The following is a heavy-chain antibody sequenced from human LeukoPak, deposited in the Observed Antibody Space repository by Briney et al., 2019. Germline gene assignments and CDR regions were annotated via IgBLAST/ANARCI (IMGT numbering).Heavy chain of an antibody. CDR1: GXXFXXXY. Sequence: GXXFXXXYIHWXRQAPGQGXEWMGMICPRDGSTSYAQRFQDRVTVTRDTSTSTVHMELSGLRSEDTAVYYCARDQEGFDYWGQGTQVTVSS. V-gene: IGHV1-46*01. CDR3: ARDQEGFDY. CDR2: ICPRDGST. J-gene: IGHJ4*02.